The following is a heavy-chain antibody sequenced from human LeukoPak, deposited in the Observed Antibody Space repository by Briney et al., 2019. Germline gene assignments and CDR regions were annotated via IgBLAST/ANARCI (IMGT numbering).Heavy chain of an antibody. Sequence: SGTLSLTCAVSGGSISSSNWWSWVRQPPGKGLEWIGEIYHSGSTNYNPSLKSRVTISVDKSKNQFSLKLSSVTAADTAVYYCARPDTGWRYPFDYWGQGTLVTVSS. J-gene: IGHJ4*02. CDR3: ARPDTGWRYPFDY. V-gene: IGHV4-4*02. CDR1: GGSISSSNW. CDR2: IYHSGST. D-gene: IGHD6-19*01.